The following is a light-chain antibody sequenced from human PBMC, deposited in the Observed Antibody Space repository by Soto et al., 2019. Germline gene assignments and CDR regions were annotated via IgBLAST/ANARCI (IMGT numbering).Light chain of an antibody. CDR2: DAS. V-gene: IGKV3-11*01. CDR3: QQRSNWPLT. J-gene: IGKJ4*01. CDR1: QSINSH. Sequence: EIVLTQSPTTLSLSPGERATLSCRASQSINSHLAWYQQKPGQAPRLLMYDASNRATDIQARFSGSGSGTDFTLTISSLDPEDFAIYYCQQRSNWPLTFGGGTKVEIK.